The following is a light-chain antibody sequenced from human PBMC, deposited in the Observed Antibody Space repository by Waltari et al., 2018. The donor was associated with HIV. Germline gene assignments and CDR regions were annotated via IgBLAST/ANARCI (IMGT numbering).Light chain of an antibody. V-gene: IGKV3-20*01. J-gene: IGKJ1*01. CDR3: QQYGGSSWT. CDR1: QSVSSNY. CDR2: GAS. Sequence: EIVLTQSPGTLSLSPGERATLSCRASQSVSSNYLAWYQQKPGQAPGLLIYGASSRATGIPDRFSGSGSGTDFTLTISSLEPEDFAVYYCQQYGGSSWTFGQGTKVEVK.